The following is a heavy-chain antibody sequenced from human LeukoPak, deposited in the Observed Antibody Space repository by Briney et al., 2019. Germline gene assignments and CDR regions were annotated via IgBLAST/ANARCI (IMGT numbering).Heavy chain of an antibody. J-gene: IGHJ3*02. D-gene: IGHD2-15*01. CDR1: GYSISSGYY. Sequence: SETLSLTXAVSGYSISSGYYWGWIRHPPGKGLEWIGSIYHSGSTYYNPSLKSRVTISVDTSKNQFSLKLSSVTAADTAVYYCARQAAYDAFDIWGQGTMVTVSS. CDR2: IYHSGST. V-gene: IGHV4-38-2*01. CDR3: ARQAAYDAFDI.